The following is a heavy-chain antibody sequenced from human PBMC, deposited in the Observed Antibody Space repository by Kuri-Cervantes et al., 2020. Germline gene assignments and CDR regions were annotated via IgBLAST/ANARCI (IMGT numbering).Heavy chain of an antibody. D-gene: IGHD6-19*01. CDR1: GFTFSSYS. J-gene: IGHJ6*02. CDR3: ARDQWLDPYYYYGMDV. CDR2: ISSSGSYI. Sequence: GESLKISCAASGFTFSSYSMNWVRQAPGKGLEWVSSISSSGSYIYYADSVKGRFTISRDNAENSLYLQMNSLRAEDTAVYYCARDQWLDPYYYYGMDVWGQGTTVTVSS. V-gene: IGHV3-21*01.